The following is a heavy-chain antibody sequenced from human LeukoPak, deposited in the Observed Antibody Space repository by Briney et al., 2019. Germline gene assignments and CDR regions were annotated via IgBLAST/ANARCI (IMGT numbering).Heavy chain of an antibody. CDR2: INPGGGST. Sequence: ASVKVSCKASGYTFTSYYMHWVRQAPGQGLEWMGIINPGGGSTSYAQKFQGRVTITADKSTSTAYMELSSLRSEDTAVYYCARHEYSSSWYPTYDAFDIWGQGTMVTVSS. D-gene: IGHD6-13*01. CDR1: GYTFTSYY. J-gene: IGHJ3*02. V-gene: IGHV1-46*01. CDR3: ARHEYSSSWYPTYDAFDI.